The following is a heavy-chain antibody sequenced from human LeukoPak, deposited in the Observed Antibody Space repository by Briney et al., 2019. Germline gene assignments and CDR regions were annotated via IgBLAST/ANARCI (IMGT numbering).Heavy chain of an antibody. CDR2: IYTSGST. V-gene: IGHV4-4*07. D-gene: IGHD3-10*01. J-gene: IGHJ5*02. CDR1: GGSISSYY. CDR3: AREYGSGSEFDP. Sequence: SETLSLTCTVSGGSISSYYWNWIRQPAGKGLEWIGRIYTSGSTNYNPSLNSRVTMSVDTSNNQFSLRLSSVTAADTAVYYCAREYGSGSEFDPWGQGTLVTVSS.